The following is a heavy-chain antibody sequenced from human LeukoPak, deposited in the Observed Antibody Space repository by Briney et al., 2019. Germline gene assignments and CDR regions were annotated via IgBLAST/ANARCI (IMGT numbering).Heavy chain of an antibody. CDR2: IRYDGSNK. V-gene: IGHV3-30*02. CDR1: VFTFSIYG. Sequence: PGGSLRLSCAASVFTFSIYGMHWVRQAPGKGLEWVAFIRYDGSNKYYADSVKGRFTISRDNSKNTLYLQMHSLRAEDTAVFYCAERRGYRLLHPAVGAFDIWGQGTMVTVSS. CDR3: AERRGYRLLHPAVGAFDI. D-gene: IGHD2-2*01. J-gene: IGHJ3*02.